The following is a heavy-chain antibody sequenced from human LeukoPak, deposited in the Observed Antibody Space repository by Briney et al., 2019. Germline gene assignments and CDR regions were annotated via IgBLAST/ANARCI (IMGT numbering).Heavy chain of an antibody. V-gene: IGHV1-8*01. Sequence: ASVKVSCKASGYTFTSYDINWVRHATGQGLEWMGWMSPNSGDTGYAQKFQGRVTMTEDTFTDTAYMELSSLRSEDTAVYYCATRSSSWYYDYGGQGTLVTVSS. CDR2: MSPNSGDT. J-gene: IGHJ4*02. CDR3: ATRSSSWYYDY. CDR1: GYTFTSYD. D-gene: IGHD6-13*01.